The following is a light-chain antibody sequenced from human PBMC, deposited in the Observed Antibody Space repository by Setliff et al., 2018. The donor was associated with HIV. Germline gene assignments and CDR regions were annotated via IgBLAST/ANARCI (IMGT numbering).Light chain of an antibody. Sequence: QSVLAQPASVSGSPGQSITISCTGTSSDLGSYHLVSWYQHHPGKAPKLMIYEGSQRPSGASTRFSGSTSGDTASLTIAGLQAEDEADYYCCSYVAGSHYVFGTGTKVTV. J-gene: IGLJ1*01. CDR3: CSYVAGSHYV. V-gene: IGLV2-23*01. CDR2: EGS. CDR1: SSDLGSYHL.